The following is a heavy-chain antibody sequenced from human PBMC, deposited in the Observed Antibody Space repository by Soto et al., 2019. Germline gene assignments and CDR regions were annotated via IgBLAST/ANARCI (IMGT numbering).Heavy chain of an antibody. J-gene: IGHJ6*02. CDR1: GGSFSGYY. CDR3: ARGRSRYDILTGYYDYNYAMDV. V-gene: IGHV4-34*01. CDR2: INHSGST. Sequence: PSETLSLTCAVYGGSFSGYYWSWIRQSPGKGLEWIGEINHSGSTNYNPSLKSRVTISVDTSRNQFSLKLSSVTAADTAVYYCARGRSRYDILTGYYDYNYAMDVWGQGTTVTVSS. D-gene: IGHD3-9*01.